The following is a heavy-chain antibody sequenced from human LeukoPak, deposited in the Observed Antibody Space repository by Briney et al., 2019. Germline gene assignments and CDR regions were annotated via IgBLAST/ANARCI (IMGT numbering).Heavy chain of an antibody. Sequence: PSETLSLTCTVSGGSISSYYWSWIRQPPGKGLEWIGYIYYSGSTNYNPSLKSRVTISVDTSKNQFSLKLSSVTAADTAVYYCARETYCGGDCYSGFDYWGQGTLVTVSS. CDR3: ARETYCGGDCYSGFDY. CDR1: GGSISSYY. D-gene: IGHD2-21*02. CDR2: IYYSGST. V-gene: IGHV4-59*01. J-gene: IGHJ4*02.